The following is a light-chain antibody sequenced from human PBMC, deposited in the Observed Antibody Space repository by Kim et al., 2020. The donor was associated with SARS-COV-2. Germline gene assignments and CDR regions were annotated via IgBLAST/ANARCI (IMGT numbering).Light chain of an antibody. J-gene: IGLJ3*02. CDR1: SGSIASNY. CDR2: EDN. CDR3: QSYDSSNLWV. V-gene: IGLV6-57*02. Sequence: TVTISYTGSSGSIASNYVQWYQQRPGSAPTTVIYEDNQRPSGVPDRFSGAIDSSSNSASLTISGLKTEDEADYYCQSYDSSNLWVFGGGTQLTVL.